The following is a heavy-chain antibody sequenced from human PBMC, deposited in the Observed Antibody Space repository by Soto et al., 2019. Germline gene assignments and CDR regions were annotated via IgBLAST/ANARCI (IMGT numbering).Heavy chain of an antibody. V-gene: IGHV4-34*01. CDR3: ARGSSVLRFLEWSTLHYYYYGMDV. CDR1: GGSFSGYY. CDR2: INHSGST. J-gene: IGHJ6*02. Sequence: PSETLSLTCAVYGGSFSGYYWSWIRQPPGKGLEWIGEINHSGSTNYNPSLKSRVTISVDTSKNQFSLKLSSVTAADTAVYYCARGSSVLRFLEWSTLHYYYYGMDVWGQGTTVTVSS. D-gene: IGHD3-3*01.